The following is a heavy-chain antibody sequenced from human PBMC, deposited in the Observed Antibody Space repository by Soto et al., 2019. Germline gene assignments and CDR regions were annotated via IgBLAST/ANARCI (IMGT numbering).Heavy chain of an antibody. Sequence: SLRLSCTASGFTFGDYAMSWVRQAPGKGLEWVGFIRSKAYGGTTEYAASVKGRFTISRDDSKSIAYLQINSLKTEDTAVYYCTRQLPEDAFDIWGQGTMVTVSS. D-gene: IGHD1-7*01. V-gene: IGHV3-49*04. J-gene: IGHJ3*02. CDR3: TRQLPEDAFDI. CDR2: IRSKAYGGTT. CDR1: GFTFGDYA.